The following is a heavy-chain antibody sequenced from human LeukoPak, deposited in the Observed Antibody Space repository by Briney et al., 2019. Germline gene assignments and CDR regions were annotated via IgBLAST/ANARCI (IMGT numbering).Heavy chain of an antibody. Sequence: PSETLSLTCTVSGGSVSSGSYYWSWIRQPPGKGLEWIGYMHYSGSTNYNPSLKSRVTISVDTSKNQFSLKLSSVTAADTAVYYCASYSYYYDSSGYFDYWGQGTLVTVSS. V-gene: IGHV4-61*01. J-gene: IGHJ4*02. CDR2: MHYSGST. D-gene: IGHD3-22*01. CDR3: ASYSYYYDSSGYFDY. CDR1: GGSVSSGSYY.